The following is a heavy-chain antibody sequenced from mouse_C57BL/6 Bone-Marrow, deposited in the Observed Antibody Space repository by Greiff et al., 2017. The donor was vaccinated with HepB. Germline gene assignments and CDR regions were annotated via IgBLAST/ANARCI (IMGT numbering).Heavy chain of an antibody. CDR2: ISSGGSYT. CDR3: ARHELGFDY. V-gene: IGHV5-6*01. Sequence: EVQVVESGGDLVKPGGSLKLSCAASGFTFSSYGMSWVRQTPDKRLEWVATISSGGSYTYYPDSVKGRFTISSDNAKNTLYLQMSRLKSEDTAMYYCARHELGFDYWGQGTTLTVSS. J-gene: IGHJ2*01. D-gene: IGHD4-1*01. CDR1: GFTFSSYG.